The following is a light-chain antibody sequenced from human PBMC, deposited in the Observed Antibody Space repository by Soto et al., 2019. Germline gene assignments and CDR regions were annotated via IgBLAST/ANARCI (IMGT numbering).Light chain of an antibody. Sequence: QSALTQPASVSGSPGRSITISCTGTSSDIGASNYVSWYQQQPGQAPKLMISDVNNRPSGISDRFSGSKSGNTASLTISGLQAEDEADYYCYSWNSNSDTHYVFGTGTKLTVL. CDR3: YSWNSNSDTHYV. J-gene: IGLJ1*01. V-gene: IGLV2-14*03. CDR2: DVN. CDR1: SSDIGASNY.